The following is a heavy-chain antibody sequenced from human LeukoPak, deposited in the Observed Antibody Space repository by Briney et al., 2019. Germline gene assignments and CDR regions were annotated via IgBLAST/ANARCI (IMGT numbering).Heavy chain of an antibody. J-gene: IGHJ6*02. CDR3: ARDQRHYDFWSGYYTVVGISNYYYYGMDV. D-gene: IGHD3-3*01. V-gene: IGHV1-69*05. CDR2: IIPIFGTA. CDR1: GGTFSSYA. Sequence: SVKVSCKASGGTFSSYAISWVRQAPGQGLEWMGGIIPIFGTANYAQKLQGRVTMTTDTSTSTAYMELRSLRSDDTAVYYCARDQRHYDFWSGYYTVVGISNYYYYGMDVWGQGTTVTVSS.